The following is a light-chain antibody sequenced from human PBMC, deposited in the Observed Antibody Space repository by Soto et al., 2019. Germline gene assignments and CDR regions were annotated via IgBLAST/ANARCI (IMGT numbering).Light chain of an antibody. CDR2: DVS. J-gene: IGLJ3*02. Sequence: QSALTQPRSVSGSPGQSVTISCTGTSSDVGDYNYVSWYQQHPGKAPKLMIDDVSERPSGVTDRFSGSKSGNTASLTISGLESEDEADYYCCSYAGSYTWVFGGGTKLTVL. V-gene: IGLV2-11*01. CDR1: SSDVGDYNY. CDR3: CSYAGSYTWV.